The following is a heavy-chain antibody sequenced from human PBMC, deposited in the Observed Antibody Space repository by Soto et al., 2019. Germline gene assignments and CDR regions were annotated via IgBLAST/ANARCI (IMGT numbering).Heavy chain of an antibody. CDR3: ARGRIQLWYPFDY. V-gene: IGHV4-59*01. CDR2: IYSSGST. J-gene: IGHJ4*02. D-gene: IGHD5-18*01. CDR1: GGSISNYY. Sequence: SETLSLTCTVSGGSISNYYWNWIRQSPGKGLEWIGYIYSSGSTHYNPSLQNRVTISVDRSKNQFSLKLSSVTAADTAVYYCARGRIQLWYPFDYWGQGTLVTVSS.